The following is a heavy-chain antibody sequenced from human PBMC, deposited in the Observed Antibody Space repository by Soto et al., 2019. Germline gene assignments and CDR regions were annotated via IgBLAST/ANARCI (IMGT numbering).Heavy chain of an antibody. CDR3: ARIRSRLDRGTAMVTGMDV. CDR2: IDWDDDK. Sequence: GSGPTLVNPTQTLTLTCTFSGFSLSTSGMCVSWIRQPPGKALEWLALIDWDDDKYYSTSLKTRLTISKDTSKNQVVLTMTNMDPVDTATYYCARIRSRLDRGTAMVTGMDVWGQGTTVTVSS. J-gene: IGHJ6*02. D-gene: IGHD5-18*01. V-gene: IGHV2-70*01. CDR1: GFSLSTSGMC.